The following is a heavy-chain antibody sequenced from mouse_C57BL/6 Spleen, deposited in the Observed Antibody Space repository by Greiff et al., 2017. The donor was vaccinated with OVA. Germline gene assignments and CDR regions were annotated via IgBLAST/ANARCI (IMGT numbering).Heavy chain of an antibody. Sequence: VKLMESGAELVKPGASVKMSCKASGYTFTTYPIEWMKQNHGKSLEWIGNFHPYNDDTKYNEKFKGKATLTVEKSSSTVYLELSRLTSDDSAVYYCARGGTTVVGFDYWGQGTTLTVSS. CDR3: ARGGTTVVGFDY. CDR1: GYTFTTYP. CDR2: FHPYNDDT. D-gene: IGHD1-1*01. V-gene: IGHV1-47*01. J-gene: IGHJ2*01.